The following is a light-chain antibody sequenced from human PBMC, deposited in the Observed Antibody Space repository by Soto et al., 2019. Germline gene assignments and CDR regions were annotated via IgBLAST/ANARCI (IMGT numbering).Light chain of an antibody. CDR1: QSVSIN. CDR2: GAS. J-gene: IGKJ1*01. Sequence: TVLTQSPATLSVSPGERASLSCRASQSVSINLAWYQQKPGQAPRLLIYGASTRATGIPARFSGSGSGTEFTLTINSLQSEDFAVYYCQEYDNWPPEGTFGQGTKVDLK. V-gene: IGKV3-15*01. CDR3: QEYDNWPPEGT.